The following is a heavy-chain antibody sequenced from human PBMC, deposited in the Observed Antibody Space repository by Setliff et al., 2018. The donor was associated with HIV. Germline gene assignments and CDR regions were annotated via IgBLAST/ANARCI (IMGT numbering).Heavy chain of an antibody. CDR1: GFTFSSYW. V-gene: IGHV3-7*01. Sequence: GGSLRLSCAVSGFTFSSYWMSWVRQAPGKGLEWVANIKQDGSEKYYVDSVTGRFTISRDNAKNSLYLQMNSLRAEDTAVYYCARPLKYKSGWSVITGSFNYWGHGTLVTVSS. CDR2: IKQDGSEK. CDR3: ARPLKYKSGWSVITGSFNY. J-gene: IGHJ4*01. D-gene: IGHD6-19*01.